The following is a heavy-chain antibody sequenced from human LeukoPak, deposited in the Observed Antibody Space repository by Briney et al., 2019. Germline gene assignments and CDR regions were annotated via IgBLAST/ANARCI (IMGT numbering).Heavy chain of an antibody. CDR3: ARDWVYCSSTSCPYYYYYYMDV. J-gene: IGHJ6*03. D-gene: IGHD2-2*01. Sequence: ASVKVSCKASGYTFTSYYMHWVRQAPGQGLEWMGIINPSGGSTSYAQKFQGRVTMTRDTSTSTVYMELSSLRSEDTAVYYCARDWVYCSSTSCPYYYYYYMDVWGKGTTVTVSS. CDR2: INPSGGST. V-gene: IGHV1-46*01. CDR1: GYTFTSYY.